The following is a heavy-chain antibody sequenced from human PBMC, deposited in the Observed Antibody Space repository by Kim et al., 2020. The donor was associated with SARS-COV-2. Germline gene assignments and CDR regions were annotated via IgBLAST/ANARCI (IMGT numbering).Heavy chain of an antibody. Sequence: YAAPVKGRFTISRDDSKNTLYLQMNSLKTEDTAVYYCTTSSSLPLCAVDIWGQGTMVTVSS. CDR3: TTSSSLPLCAVDI. D-gene: IGHD6-13*01. V-gene: IGHV3-15*01. J-gene: IGHJ3*02.